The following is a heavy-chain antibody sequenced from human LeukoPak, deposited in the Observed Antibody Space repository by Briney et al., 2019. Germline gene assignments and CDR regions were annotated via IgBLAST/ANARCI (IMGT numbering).Heavy chain of an antibody. D-gene: IGHD2-8*01. CDR2: IYYSGST. J-gene: IGHJ6*02. CDR3: ARKNGGSRYYYYYGMDV. V-gene: IGHV4-31*03. CDR1: GGSISSGGYY. Sequence: PSQTLSLTCTVSGGSISSGGYYWSWIRQHPGKGLEWIGYIYYSGSTYYNPSLKSRVTISVDTSKNQFSLKLSSVTAADTAVYYCARKNGGSRYYYYYGMDVWGQGTTVTVSS.